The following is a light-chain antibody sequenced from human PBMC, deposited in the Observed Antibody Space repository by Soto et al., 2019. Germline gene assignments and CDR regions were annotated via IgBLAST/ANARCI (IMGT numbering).Light chain of an antibody. CDR1: QSVSTC. V-gene: IGKV3-11*01. CDR3: QQRSSWPPFT. Sequence: EILLTQSPATLSLSPGERATLSCRASQSVSTCLDWYQQKPGQAPRLLIYDASNRATGIPARFTGSGSGTDFTLTINSLEPEDFAVYYCQQRSSWPPFTFGPGTKVDIK. J-gene: IGKJ3*01. CDR2: DAS.